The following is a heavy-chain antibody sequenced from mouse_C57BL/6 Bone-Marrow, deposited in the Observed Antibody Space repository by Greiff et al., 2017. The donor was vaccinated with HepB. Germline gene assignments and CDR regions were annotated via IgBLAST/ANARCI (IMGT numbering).Heavy chain of an antibody. Sequence: DVKLQESGGGLVKPGGSLKLSCAASGFTFSDYGMHWVRQAPEKGLEWVAYISSGSSTIYYADTVKGRFTISRDNAKNTLFLQMTSLRSEDTAMYYCARNYYGSSYYAMDYWGQGTSVTVSS. CDR3: ARNYYGSSYYAMDY. CDR1: GFTFSDYG. V-gene: IGHV5-17*01. CDR2: ISSGSSTI. J-gene: IGHJ4*01. D-gene: IGHD1-1*01.